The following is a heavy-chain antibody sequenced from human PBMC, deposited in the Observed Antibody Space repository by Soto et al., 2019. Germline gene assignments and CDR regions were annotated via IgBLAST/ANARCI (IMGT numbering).Heavy chain of an antibody. CDR3: AKDAVYGDGLWLVAN. J-gene: IGHJ4*02. V-gene: IGHV3-23*01. CDR2: IVGSGDSI. Sequence: GGSLRLSCAASGFTFSKYAMIWVRQAPGKGQEWVSGIVGSGDSIYYADSVKGRFTISRDNSKNMLYPQMNSLRAEDTALYYCAKDAVYGDGLWLVANWGQGTVVTVSS. CDR1: GFTFSKYA. D-gene: IGHD2-21*02.